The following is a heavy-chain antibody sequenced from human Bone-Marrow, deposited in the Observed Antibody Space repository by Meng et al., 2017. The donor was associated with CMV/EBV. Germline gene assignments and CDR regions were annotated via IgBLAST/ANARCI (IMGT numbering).Heavy chain of an antibody. D-gene: IGHD2-2*02. CDR1: GFTFSSYS. J-gene: IGHJ4*02. V-gene: IGHV3-48*04. CDR2: ISSSGSTI. Sequence: GGSLRLSCAASGFTFSSYSMNWVRQAPGKGLEWVSYISSSGSTIYYADSVKGRFTISRDNAKNSLYLQMNSLRAEDTAVYYCAREGRYCSSTSCYTGNYFDYWGQGTLVTVSS. CDR3: AREGRYCSSTSCYTGNYFDY.